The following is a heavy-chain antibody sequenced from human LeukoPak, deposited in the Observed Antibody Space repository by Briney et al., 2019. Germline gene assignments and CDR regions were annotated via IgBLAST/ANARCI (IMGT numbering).Heavy chain of an antibody. J-gene: IGHJ4*02. CDR1: GFTFTSPA. D-gene: IGHD1-26*01. V-gene: IGHV1-58*02. Sequence: SVKVSCKASGFTFTSPAMQWVRQARGQRLEWIGWIAVGSGNTNYAQKFQERVTITRDMSTSTAYMELSSLRSEDTAVYYCAATRGTKVGATGLNYWGQGTLVTVSS. CDR3: AATRGTKVGATGLNY. CDR2: IAVGSGNT.